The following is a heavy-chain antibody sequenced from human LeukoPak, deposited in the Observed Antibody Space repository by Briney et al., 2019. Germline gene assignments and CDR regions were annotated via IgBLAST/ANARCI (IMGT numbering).Heavy chain of an antibody. J-gene: IGHJ1*01. CDR2: FDPEDGET. CDR3: ATDKPLGSQLRGSQH. V-gene: IGHV1-24*01. Sequence: ASVKVSCKVSGYTLTELSMHWVRQAPGKGLEWMGGFDPEDGETIYAQKFQGRVTMTEDTSTDTAYMELSSLRSEDTAVYYCATDKPLGSQLRGSQHWGQGTLVTVSS. D-gene: IGHD1-1*01. CDR1: GYTLTELS.